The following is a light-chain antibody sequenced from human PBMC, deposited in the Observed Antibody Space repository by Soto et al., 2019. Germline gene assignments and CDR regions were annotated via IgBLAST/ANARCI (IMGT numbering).Light chain of an antibody. CDR3: QQYDNYPLT. Sequence: IQMTQYPSTLSASVGDRSTITCMASQSINNWLAWYQQKPGKAPKFLIYDASNLESGVTSRFSGSASGTEFTLTISSLQPDDFATYYCQQYDNYPLTVGGVTKVEIK. J-gene: IGKJ4*01. CDR2: DAS. V-gene: IGKV1-5*01. CDR1: QSINNW.